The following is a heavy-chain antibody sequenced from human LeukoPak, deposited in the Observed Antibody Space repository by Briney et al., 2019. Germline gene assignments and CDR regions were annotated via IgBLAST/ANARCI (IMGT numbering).Heavy chain of an antibody. CDR1: GDSISDYY. Sequence: SETLSLTCTVSGDSISDYYWSWIRQPPGKGLEWIGYIHNSGSPKYTPSLKSRVSISVDTSKKQFSLKLSSVTAADTAVYYCARDLMSHTVGYFDYWGQGTLVTVSS. CDR3: ARDLMSHTVGYFDY. CDR2: IHNSGSP. J-gene: IGHJ4*02. D-gene: IGHD4-23*01. V-gene: IGHV4-59*01.